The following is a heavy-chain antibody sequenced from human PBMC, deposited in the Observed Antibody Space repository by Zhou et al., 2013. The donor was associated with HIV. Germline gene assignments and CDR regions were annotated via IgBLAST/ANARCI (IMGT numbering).Heavy chain of an antibody. CDR3: AKAAGMAVEAHFDY. D-gene: IGHD6-19*01. Sequence: QVQLVQSGAEVKKPGASVKVSCQASGYTFTNYGINWVRQAPGQGLEWMGWISAYNGNTNYAQKVRGRVTMTTDTSTSTAYMELTSLRSDDTAIYYCAKAAGMAVEAHFDYWGQGTLVTVSS. J-gene: IGHJ4*02. V-gene: IGHV1-18*01. CDR1: GYTFTNYG. CDR2: ISAYNGNT.